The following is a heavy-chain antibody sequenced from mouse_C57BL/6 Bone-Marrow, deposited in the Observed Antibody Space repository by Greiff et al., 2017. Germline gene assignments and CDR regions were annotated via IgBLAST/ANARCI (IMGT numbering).Heavy chain of an antibody. V-gene: IGHV5-4*01. CDR1: GFTFSSYS. J-gene: IGHJ3*01. Sequence: VQLKESGGGLVKPGGSLKLSCAASGFTFSSYSMSWVRQTPEKRLEWVATISDGGSYTYYPANVKGRFTISRDNAKNNLYLQMSHLKSEDTAMYYCARERWDWFAYWGQGTLVTVSA. D-gene: IGHD4-1*01. CDR3: ARERWDWFAY. CDR2: ISDGGSYT.